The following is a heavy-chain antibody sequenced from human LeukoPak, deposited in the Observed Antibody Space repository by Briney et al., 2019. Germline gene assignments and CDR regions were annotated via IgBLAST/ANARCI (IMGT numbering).Heavy chain of an antibody. J-gene: IGHJ5*02. Sequence: PGGSLRLSCAASGFTFSSYWMHWVSHAPGKGLVWVSRINSEGSDTNYADSVKGRFTISRDNAKNTLFLQMNSLRAEDTAVYYCARGIATTGNPNWFDPWGQGTLVTVSS. CDR3: ARGIATTGNPNWFDP. CDR2: INSEGSDT. V-gene: IGHV3-74*01. CDR1: GFTFSSYW. D-gene: IGHD6-13*01.